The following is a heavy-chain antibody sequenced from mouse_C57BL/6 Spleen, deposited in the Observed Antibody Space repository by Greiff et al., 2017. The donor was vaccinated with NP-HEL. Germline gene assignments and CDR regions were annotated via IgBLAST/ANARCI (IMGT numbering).Heavy chain of an antibody. CDR1: GYTFTDYY. CDR2: INPYNGGT. D-gene: IGHD2-4*01. V-gene: IGHV1-19*01. J-gene: IGHJ4*01. CDR3: ARRDYDGYYYAMDY. Sequence: EVQLHQSGPVLVKPGASVKMSCKASGYTFTDYYMNWVKQSHGKSLEWIGVINPYNGGTSYNQKFKGKATLTVDKSSSTAYMELNSLTSEDSAVYYCARRDYDGYYYAMDYWGQGTSVTVSS.